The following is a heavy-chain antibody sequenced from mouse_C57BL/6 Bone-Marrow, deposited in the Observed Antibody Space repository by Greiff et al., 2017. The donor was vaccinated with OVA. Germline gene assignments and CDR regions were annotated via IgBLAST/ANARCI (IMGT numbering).Heavy chain of an antibody. V-gene: IGHV1-61*01. CDR3: ARGITTVVANYAMDY. CDR2: IYPSDSET. Sequence: VQLQQPGAELVRPGSSVKLSCKASGYTFTSYWMDWVKQRPGQGLEWIGNIYPSDSETHYNQKFKDKATLTVDKSSSTAYMQLSSLTSEDSAVYYCARGITTVVANYAMDYWGQGTSVTVSS. CDR1: GYTFTSYW. J-gene: IGHJ4*01. D-gene: IGHD1-1*01.